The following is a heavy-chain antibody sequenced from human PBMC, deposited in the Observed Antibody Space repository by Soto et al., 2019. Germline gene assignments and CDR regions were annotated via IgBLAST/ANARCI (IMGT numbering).Heavy chain of an antibody. J-gene: IGHJ5*02. CDR1: GFTFCSYS. CDR3: AKGYTVRQQLVPWFDP. D-gene: IGHD6-6*01. CDR2: ISGSGGST. Sequence: PGGSLRLSCAASGFTFCSYSMSGVRQAPGKGLEWVSAISGSGGSTYYADSVKSRFTISRDNSKNTLYLQMNSLRAEDTAVYYCAKGYTVRQQLVPWFDPWGQGTLVTVSS. V-gene: IGHV3-23*01.